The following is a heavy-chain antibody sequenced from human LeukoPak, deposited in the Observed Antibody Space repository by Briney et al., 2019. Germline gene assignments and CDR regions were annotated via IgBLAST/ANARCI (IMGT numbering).Heavy chain of an antibody. D-gene: IGHD6-19*01. CDR1: GGSISSDY. V-gene: IGHV4-59*01. J-gene: IGHJ4*02. CDR2: FHYSGRT. CDR3: ARGAGWYDY. Sequence: PSETLSLTCTVSGGSISSDYWSWIRQPPGEDLEWVGYFHYSGRTNYTPSLKSRVTISVDTSKNQFSLKVTSVTAADTAVYYCARGAGWYDYWGQGTLVTVSS.